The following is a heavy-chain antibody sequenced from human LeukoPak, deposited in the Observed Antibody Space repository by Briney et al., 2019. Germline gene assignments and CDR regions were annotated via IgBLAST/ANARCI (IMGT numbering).Heavy chain of an antibody. CDR1: GFTFSSYA. Sequence: AGGSLRLSCAASGFTFSSYAMSWVRQAPGKGLEWVSAISGSGGSTDYADSVKGRFTISRDNSKDTLYLQMNSLRAEDTAVYYCAKRPTYGDYFFDYWGQGTLVTASS. CDR3: AKRPTYGDYFFDY. V-gene: IGHV3-23*01. J-gene: IGHJ4*02. D-gene: IGHD4-17*01. CDR2: ISGSGGST.